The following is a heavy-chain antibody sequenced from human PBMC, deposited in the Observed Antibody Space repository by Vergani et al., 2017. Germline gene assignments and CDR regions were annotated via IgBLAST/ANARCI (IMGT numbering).Heavy chain of an antibody. CDR1: GAPISYWC. CDR2: LCPSGST. J-gene: IGHJ4*02. V-gene: IGHV4-4*07. Sequence: QVQMQESGPGLVKTSETLSLTCSASGAPISYWCWSWLRQPAGKGLEWIGRLCPSGSTNYKPSLKSRVTMSIDTSKNQFSLKLSSVTAADTAVYYCARGLIVGAAVDYWGQGTLVSVSS. D-gene: IGHD1-26*01. CDR3: ARGLIVGAAVDY.